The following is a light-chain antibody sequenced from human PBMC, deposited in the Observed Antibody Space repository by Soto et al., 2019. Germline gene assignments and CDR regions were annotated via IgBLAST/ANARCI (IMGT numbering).Light chain of an antibody. V-gene: IGKV3-11*01. CDR1: QSVSSF. Sequence: VVLKQFPATLYFSPGERATLYCRAIQSVSSFLAWYQQKPGQAPRRLIYDASNRATGIPARFSGSGSGTNFTLIISSLEPEDSSVYYCQQRSNWPPVFTFGQGTRLEI. J-gene: IGKJ5*01. CDR2: DAS. CDR3: QQRSNWPPVFT.